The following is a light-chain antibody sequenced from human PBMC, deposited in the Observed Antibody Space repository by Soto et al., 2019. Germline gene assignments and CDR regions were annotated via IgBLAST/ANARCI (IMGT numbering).Light chain of an antibody. CDR1: SSDVGSYDL. J-gene: IGLJ2*01. V-gene: IGLV2-23*01. CDR2: EDS. CDR3: CSYAGRSTWV. Sequence: QSVLTQPASVSGSPGQSITISCTGTSSDVGSYDLDSWYQQHPGKAPKLIIYEDSKRPSGVSNRFSGSKSGNTASLTISGLQAEDEADYYCCSYAGRSTWVFGGGTQLTVL.